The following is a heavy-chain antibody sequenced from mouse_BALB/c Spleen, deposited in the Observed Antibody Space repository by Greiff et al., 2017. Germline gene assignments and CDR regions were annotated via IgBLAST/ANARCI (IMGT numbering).Heavy chain of an antibody. CDR1: GFNIKDTY. Sequence: EVKLMESGAELVKPGASVKLSCTASGFNIKDTYMHWVKQRPEQGLEWIGRIDPANGNTKYDPKFQGKATITADTSSNTAYLQLSSLTSEDTAVYYCAREGRAYYRYLAYWGQGTLVTVSA. CDR2: IDPANGNT. V-gene: IGHV14-3*02. J-gene: IGHJ3*01. CDR3: AREGRAYYRYLAY. D-gene: IGHD2-14*01.